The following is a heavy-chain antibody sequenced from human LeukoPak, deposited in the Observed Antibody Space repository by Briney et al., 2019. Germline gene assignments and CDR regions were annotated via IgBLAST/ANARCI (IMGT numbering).Heavy chain of an antibody. Sequence: GGSLRLSCAASGFTFSDYYMSWIRQAPGQGLEWLSYISNSGINIYYADSVKGRITISRDNAKNSLYLQMDSLRAEDTAVYYCARVPYGGYDLYFDSRGQGALVTVSS. D-gene: IGHD5-12*01. CDR3: ARVPYGGYDLYFDS. J-gene: IGHJ4*02. CDR2: ISNSGINI. V-gene: IGHV3-11*01. CDR1: GFTFSDYY.